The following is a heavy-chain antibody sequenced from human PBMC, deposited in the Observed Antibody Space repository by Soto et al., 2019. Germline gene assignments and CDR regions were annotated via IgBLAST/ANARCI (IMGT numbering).Heavy chain of an antibody. CDR1: GGTFSSYA. D-gene: IGHD3-22*01. CDR2: IIPIFGTA. Sequence: QVQLVQSGAEVKKPGSSVKVSCKASGGTFSSYAISWVRQAPGQGLEWMGGIIPIFGTANYAQKFQGRVTITAEKSTSTAYMELSSLTSEDTAVYYCARLSYDSRGGEFQHWGQGTLVTVSS. CDR3: ARLSYDSRGGEFQH. V-gene: IGHV1-69*06. J-gene: IGHJ1*01.